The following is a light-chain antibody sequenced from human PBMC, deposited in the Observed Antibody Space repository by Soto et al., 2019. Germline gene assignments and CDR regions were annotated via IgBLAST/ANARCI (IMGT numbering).Light chain of an antibody. Sequence: QSVLTQPPSASGTPGQRVTISCSGSKSNIGSNEVYWYQQLPGTAPKFLIYADSQRPSGVPDRFSASKSGTSASLTISGLRSEDEAEYYCSSYTSDWGVFGTGTKLTVL. J-gene: IGLJ1*01. V-gene: IGLV1-47*02. CDR1: KSNIGSNE. CDR2: ADS. CDR3: SSYTSDWGV.